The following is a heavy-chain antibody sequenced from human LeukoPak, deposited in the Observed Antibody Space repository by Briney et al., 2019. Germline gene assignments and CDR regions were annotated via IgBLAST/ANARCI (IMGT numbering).Heavy chain of an antibody. CDR2: IRRRAYGGAA. J-gene: IGHJ4*02. CDR3: SRNGLVDFDY. CDR1: GFAFDDFA. Sequence: GGSLRLSCTTSGFAFDDFAMSWVRQPAGKGLEWVGFIRRRAYGGAAEYAASVKGRFIISRDDSRGIAYLQMNSLKTEDTAVYYCSRNGLVDFDYWGQGSRVIVSP. V-gene: IGHV3-49*04.